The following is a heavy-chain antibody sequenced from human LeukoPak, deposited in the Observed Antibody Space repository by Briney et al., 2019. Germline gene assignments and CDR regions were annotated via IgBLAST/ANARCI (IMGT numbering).Heavy chain of an antibody. CDR1: GFTFSSYA. V-gene: IGHV3-23*01. CDR3: AKGDYGDYFAVAHYYGMDV. D-gene: IGHD4-17*01. J-gene: IGHJ6*02. Sequence: PGGSLRLSCAASGFTFSSYAMSWVRQAPGKGLEWVSAISGSGGSTYYADSVKGRFTISRGNSKNTLYLQMNSLRAEDTAVYYCAKGDYGDYFAVAHYYGMDVWGQGTTVTVSS. CDR2: ISGSGGST.